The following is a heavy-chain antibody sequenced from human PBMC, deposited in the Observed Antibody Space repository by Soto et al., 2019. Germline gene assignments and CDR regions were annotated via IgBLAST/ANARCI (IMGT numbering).Heavy chain of an antibody. CDR3: ARHAVYGGDFDY. J-gene: IGHJ4*02. CDR1: GGSISSYY. D-gene: IGHD4-17*01. Sequence: SETLSLTCTVSGGSISSYYWSWIRQPPGKGLEWIGYIYYSGSTNYNPSLKSRVTISVDTSKNQFSLKLSSVTAADTAVYYCARHAVYGGDFDYWGQGTLVTVS. V-gene: IGHV4-59*08. CDR2: IYYSGST.